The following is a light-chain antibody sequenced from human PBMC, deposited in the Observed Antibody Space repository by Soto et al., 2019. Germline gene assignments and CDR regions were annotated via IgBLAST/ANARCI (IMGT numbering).Light chain of an antibody. Sequence: TQSPSTLSASVGDRVTLSCRASQSVTNNYLAWYQQKPGQAPRLLIDGASSRATGVPDRFSGTGSGTDFTLTISRLEPEDFAVFYCQQYGNSPITFGQGTRLEIK. CDR2: GAS. CDR3: QQYGNSPIT. V-gene: IGKV3-20*01. CDR1: QSVTNNY. J-gene: IGKJ5*01.